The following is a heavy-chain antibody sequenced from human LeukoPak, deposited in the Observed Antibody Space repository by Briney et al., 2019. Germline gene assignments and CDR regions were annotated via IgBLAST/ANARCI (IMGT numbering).Heavy chain of an antibody. J-gene: IGHJ4*02. CDR3: ARVRRELPGRIFDY. V-gene: IGHV1-2*02. Sequence: GASVKVSCKASGYTFTGYYMHWVRQAPGQGLEWMGWFNPNSGGTNYAQKFQGRVTMTRDTSISTAYMELSRLRSDDTAVYYCARVRRELPGRIFDYWGQGTLVTVSS. D-gene: IGHD1-26*01. CDR1: GYTFTGYY. CDR2: FNPNSGGT.